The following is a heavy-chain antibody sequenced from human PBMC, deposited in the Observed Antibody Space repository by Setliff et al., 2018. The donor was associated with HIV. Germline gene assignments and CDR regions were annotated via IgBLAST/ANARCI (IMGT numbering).Heavy chain of an antibody. CDR3: ASPPVGDVDYYYGMDV. CDR2: ISSTSTTI. V-gene: IGHV3-48*01. CDR1: GSPFDDYA. J-gene: IGHJ6*02. D-gene: IGHD3-10*01. Sequence: PGGSLRLSCAASGSPFDDYAMNWVRQAPGKGLGWVSFISSTSTTIYYADAVKGRFTISRDNAKNSLYLQMNSLRAEDTAVYYCASPPVGDVDYYYGMDVWGQGTTVTVSS.